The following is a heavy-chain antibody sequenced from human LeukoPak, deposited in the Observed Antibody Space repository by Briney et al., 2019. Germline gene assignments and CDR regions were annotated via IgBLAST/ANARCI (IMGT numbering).Heavy chain of an antibody. CDR1: GFTVSCYY. Sequence: PGGLLRLSCAASGFTVSCYYMSWVRQAPGKGLEWVSIIYSGGDTYYGASVQGRFTISRDISKNTLYLQMNNLRAEDTAFYHCARSPPAPPFDYWGQGTLVTVSS. CDR3: ARSPPAPPFDY. J-gene: IGHJ4*02. CDR2: IYSGGDT. V-gene: IGHV3-53*01. D-gene: IGHD2-2*01.